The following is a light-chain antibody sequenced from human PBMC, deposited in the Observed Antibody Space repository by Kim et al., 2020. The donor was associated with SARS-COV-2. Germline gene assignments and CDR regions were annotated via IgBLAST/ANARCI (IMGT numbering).Light chain of an antibody. J-gene: IGLJ1*01. V-gene: IGLV2-23*02. CDR2: DVS. CDR1: SSDVGNYNL. CDR3: CSYAGSGTYV. Sequence: GQSITISCTGTSSDVGNYNLVSWYQHHPGKAPKLMIYDVSERPSGVPHRFSGSKSGNTASLTVSGLQAEDEADYYCCSYAGSGTYVFGTGTKVTVL.